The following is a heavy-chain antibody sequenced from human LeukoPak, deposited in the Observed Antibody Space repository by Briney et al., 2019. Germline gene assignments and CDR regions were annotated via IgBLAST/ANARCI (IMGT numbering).Heavy chain of an antibody. V-gene: IGHV4-59*01. CDR3: ARGRGYSGYRYYFDY. Sequence: PSETLSLTCTVSGGSISSYYWSWIRQPPGKGLEWIGYIYYSGSTNYNPSLKSRVTISVDTSKNQFSLKLSPVTAADTAVYYCARGRGYSGYRYYFDYWGQGTLVTVSS. CDR2: IYYSGST. J-gene: IGHJ4*02. D-gene: IGHD5-12*01. CDR1: GGSISSYY.